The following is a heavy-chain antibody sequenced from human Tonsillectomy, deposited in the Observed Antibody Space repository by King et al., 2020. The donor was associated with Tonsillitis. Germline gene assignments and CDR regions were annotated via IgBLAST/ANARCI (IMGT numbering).Heavy chain of an antibody. CDR1: GFTFSSYG. V-gene: IGHV3-30*18. CDR3: AKEGLFGVLRSWSWFDP. CDR2: ISYDGSNK. D-gene: IGHD2-8*01. Sequence: VQLVESGGGVVQPGRSLRLSCAASGFTFSSYGMHWVRQAPGKGLEWVAVISYDGSNKYYADSVKGRFTISRDNSKNTLYLQMNSLRAEDTAVYYCAKEGLFGVLRSWSWFDPWGQGTLVTVSS. J-gene: IGHJ5*02.